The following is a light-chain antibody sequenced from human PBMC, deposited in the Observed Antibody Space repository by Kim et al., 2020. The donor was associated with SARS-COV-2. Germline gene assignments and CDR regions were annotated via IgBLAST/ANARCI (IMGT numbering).Light chain of an antibody. CDR2: LNSDGSH. CDR1: SGHSSYA. Sequence: ASVKLPCTLSSGHSSYAIGWHQQQPEKGPRYLMKLNSDGSHSKGDGIPDRFSGSSSGAERYLTISSLQSEDEADYYCQTWGTGPWVFGGGTQLTVL. CDR3: QTWGTGPWV. J-gene: IGLJ3*02. V-gene: IGLV4-69*01.